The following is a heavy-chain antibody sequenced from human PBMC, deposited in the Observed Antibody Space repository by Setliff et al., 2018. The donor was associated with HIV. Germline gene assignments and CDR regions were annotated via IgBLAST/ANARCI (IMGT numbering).Heavy chain of an antibody. CDR2: ISYDGSDE. V-gene: IGHV3-30*04. CDR1: GFTFSSYS. D-gene: IGHD3-22*01. J-gene: IGHJ1*01. Sequence: GGSLRLSCAASGFTFSSYSMHWVRQAPGKGLEWVALISYDGSDEYYADSVKGRFTISRDNSKYMLYLQMNSLRAEDTAMFYCVRERATSYDSSGHYPREYFHHWGQGTLVTVSS. CDR3: VRERATSYDSSGHYPREYFHH.